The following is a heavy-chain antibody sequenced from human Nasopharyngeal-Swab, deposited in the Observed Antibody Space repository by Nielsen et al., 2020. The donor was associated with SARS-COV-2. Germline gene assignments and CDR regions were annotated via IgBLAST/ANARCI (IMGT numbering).Heavy chain of an antibody. J-gene: IGHJ6*02. CDR2: ISSSSSYT. D-gene: IGHD5-18*01. CDR3: ARGGYSYGYHGMDV. CDR1: GFTFSDYY. Sequence: GESLKISCAASGFTFSDYYMSWIRQAPGKGLEWVSYISSSSSYTSYADSVKGRFTISRDNAKNSLYLQMNSLGAEDTAVYYCARGGYSYGYHGMDVWGQGTTVTVSS. V-gene: IGHV3-11*03.